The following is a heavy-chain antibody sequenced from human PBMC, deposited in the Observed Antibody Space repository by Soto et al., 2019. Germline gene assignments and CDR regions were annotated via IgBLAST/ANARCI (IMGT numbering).Heavy chain of an antibody. D-gene: IGHD2-15*01. J-gene: IGHJ5*02. CDR3: ARAPGYCSGGSCYSDPSWFDP. CDR1: GGSISSGGYS. CDR2: IYHSGST. Sequence: SETLSLTCAVSGGSISSGGYSWSWIRQPPGKGLEWIGYIYHSGSTYYNPSLKSRVTISVDRSKNQFSLKLSSLTAADTAVYYCARAPGYCSGGSCYSDPSWFDPLGQGTLVTVSS. V-gene: IGHV4-30-2*01.